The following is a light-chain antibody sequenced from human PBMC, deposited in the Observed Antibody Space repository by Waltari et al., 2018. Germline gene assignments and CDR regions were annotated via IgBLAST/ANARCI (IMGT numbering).Light chain of an antibody. CDR2: GAS. J-gene: IGKJ4*02. CDR3: QQYNNWPLT. Sequence: VLTQSPDQLSVSPRERATLSCRTSRSVNSNLAWYQHNPGQAPRLLMYGASTRPTGIPARFSGSGSGTEFTLTITSLQSEDFAVYYCQQYNNWPLTFGGGTKVEI. CDR1: RSVNSN. V-gene: IGKV3-15*01.